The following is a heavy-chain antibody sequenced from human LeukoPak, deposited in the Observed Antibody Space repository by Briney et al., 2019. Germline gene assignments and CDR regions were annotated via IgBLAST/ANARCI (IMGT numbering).Heavy chain of an antibody. CDR1: GFTFSNYW. D-gene: IGHD3-10*01. J-gene: IGHJ6*03. V-gene: IGHV3-7*01. CDR2: IKQDGSEK. Sequence: GGSLRLSCVVSGFTFSNYWMSWVRQAPGKGLEWVANIKQDGSEKYYVDSVKGRFTISRDNAKNCLYLQMNSLRAEDTAVYYCARDRVDTMVRGVPQSYYYYYMDVWGKGTTVTVSS. CDR3: ARDRVDTMVRGVPQSYYYYYMDV.